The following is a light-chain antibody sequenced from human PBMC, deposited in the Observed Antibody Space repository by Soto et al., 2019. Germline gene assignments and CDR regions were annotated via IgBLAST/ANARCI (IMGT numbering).Light chain of an antibody. CDR3: QQSNPYSRT. V-gene: IGKV1-9*01. J-gene: IGKJ1*01. Sequence: DIQLTQSPSVLSASVGDTVTITCRASQALSNYLAWYQQKPGKAPDLLIYSASTLQSGVPSRFSGSGSETEFTLTLSSLQPDDFATYYCQQSNPYSRTFGQGTKVDIK. CDR1: QALSNY. CDR2: SAS.